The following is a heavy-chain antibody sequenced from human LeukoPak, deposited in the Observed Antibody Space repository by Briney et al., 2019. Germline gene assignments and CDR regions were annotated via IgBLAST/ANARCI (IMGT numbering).Heavy chain of an antibody. D-gene: IGHD3-22*01. V-gene: IGHV3-7*01. J-gene: IGHJ4*02. Sequence: PGGSLRLSCAASGFTFSSYAMSWVRQAPGKGLEWVANIKQDGSEKYYVDSVKGRFTISRDNAKNSLYLQMNSLRAEDTAVYYCARDHPYYYDISGYWHDYWGLGTLVTVSS. CDR2: IKQDGSEK. CDR1: GFTFSSYA. CDR3: ARDHPYYYDISGYWHDY.